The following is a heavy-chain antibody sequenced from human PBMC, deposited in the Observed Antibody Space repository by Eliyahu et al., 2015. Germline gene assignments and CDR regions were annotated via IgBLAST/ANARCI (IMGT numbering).Heavy chain of an antibody. CDR3: ARGEGQWNERWYFDL. J-gene: IGHJ2*01. D-gene: IGHD1-1*01. Sequence: QVLLVQSGAEVKMPGASVKVSCKASGYXFTDYDINWVRQATGQGLEWMGWMNPNSGNSGYAQKFQDRITLTRNTAINTAYMELSSLGFEDTAVYYCARGEGQWNERWYFDLWGRGTLVTVSS. CDR1: GYXFTDYD. V-gene: IGHV1-8*01. CDR2: MNPNSGNS.